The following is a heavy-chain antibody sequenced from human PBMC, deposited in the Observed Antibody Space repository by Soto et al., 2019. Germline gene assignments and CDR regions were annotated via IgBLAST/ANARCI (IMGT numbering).Heavy chain of an antibody. V-gene: IGHV3-30*04. CDR2: ILYDGTNK. D-gene: IGHD6-19*01. CDR1: GFTFSSDYA. CDR3: ASERTRGWYQFDY. J-gene: IGHJ4*02. Sequence: GGSLRLSCAASGFTFSSDYAMHWVRQAPGKGLEWVALILYDGTNKYRSDSVKGRFTISRDNSKNTLYLQMNSLRDEDTAVYYCASERTRGWYQFDYWGQGTLVTVS.